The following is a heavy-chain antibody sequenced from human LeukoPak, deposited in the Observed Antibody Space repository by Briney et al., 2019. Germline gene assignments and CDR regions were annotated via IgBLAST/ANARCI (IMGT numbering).Heavy chain of an antibody. CDR2: INHSGST. J-gene: IGHJ3*02. CDR1: GGSFSGYY. CDR3: ARGYGSSVVLRYFDWLDDAFDT. Sequence: SETLSLTCAVYGGSFSGYYWSWIRQPPGKGLEWIGEINHSGSTNYNPSLKSRVTISVDTSKNQFSLKLSSVTAADTAVYYCARGYGSSVVLRYFDWLDDAFDTWGQGTMVTVSS. V-gene: IGHV4-34*01. D-gene: IGHD3-9*01.